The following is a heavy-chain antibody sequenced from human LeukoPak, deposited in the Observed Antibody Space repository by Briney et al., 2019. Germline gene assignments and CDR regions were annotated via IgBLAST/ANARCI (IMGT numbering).Heavy chain of an antibody. CDR3: AKVGYSSSWDFDY. CDR1: GFTLSTYS. Sequence: GGSLRLSCAASGFTLSTYSMNWVRQAPGKGLEWVAVISYDGSNKYYADSVKGRFTISRDNSKNTLYLQMNSLRAEDTAVYYCAKVGYSSSWDFDYWGQGTLVTVSS. D-gene: IGHD6-13*01. J-gene: IGHJ4*02. V-gene: IGHV3-30*18. CDR2: ISYDGSNK.